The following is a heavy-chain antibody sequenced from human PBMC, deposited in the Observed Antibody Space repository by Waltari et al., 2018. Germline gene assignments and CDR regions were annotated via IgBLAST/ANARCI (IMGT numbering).Heavy chain of an antibody. D-gene: IGHD5-12*01. V-gene: IGHV1-69*04. CDR1: GGTFSNYA. J-gene: IGHJ4*02. CDR3: ATRGYSAYDFDY. Sequence: QVQLVQSGAEVKKPGSSVTVSCKASGGTFSNYAITGVRQAPGQGLEWMGEFLPNRNIPDYAHKLQGRVTITADESTSTAYMELGSLRSEDTAVYYCATRGYSAYDFDYWGQGTLVTVSS. CDR2: FLPNRNIP.